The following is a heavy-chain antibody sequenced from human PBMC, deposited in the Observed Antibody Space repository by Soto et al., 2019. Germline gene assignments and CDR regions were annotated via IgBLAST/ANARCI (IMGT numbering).Heavy chain of an antibody. CDR1: GYSFTSYW. CDR2: IYPGDSDT. V-gene: IGHV5-51*01. CDR3: ASKGYSGYDYYAFDI. D-gene: IGHD5-12*01. Sequence: ESLKISCKGSGYSFTSYWIGWVRQMPGKGLEWMGIIYPGDSDTRYSPSFQGQVTISADKSISTAYLQWSSLKASDTAMYYCASKGYSGYDYYAFDIWGQGTMVTVSS. J-gene: IGHJ3*02.